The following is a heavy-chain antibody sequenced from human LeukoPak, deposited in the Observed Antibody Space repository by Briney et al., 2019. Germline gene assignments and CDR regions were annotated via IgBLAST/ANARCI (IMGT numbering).Heavy chain of an antibody. Sequence: GASVKVSCKASGGTFSSYAICWVRQAAGQGLEWMAWMNPNSNNIGYAQKFQGRVTITRDTSINTAYMELRSLRSGDTAVYYCARGLQNGDDSSGYYGFWGQGTLVTVSS. CDR3: ARGLQNGDDSSGYYGF. D-gene: IGHD3-22*01. CDR2: MNPNSNNI. J-gene: IGHJ4*02. CDR1: GGTFSSYA. V-gene: IGHV1-8*03.